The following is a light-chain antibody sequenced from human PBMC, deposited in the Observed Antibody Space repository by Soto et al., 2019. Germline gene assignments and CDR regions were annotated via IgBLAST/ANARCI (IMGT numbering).Light chain of an antibody. V-gene: IGKV4-1*01. CDR2: WAS. J-gene: IGKJ4*01. CDR3: QQYYNTPLT. CDR1: QNLLYSSNNKNF. Sequence: DIVMTQSPDSLAVSLGERATINCRSSQNLLYSSNNKNFLAWYQQKPGQPPKLLVYWASARASGVPDRFSGSGSGTAFTLTISSLQAEDVAFYYCQQYYNTPLTFGGGTKVEVK.